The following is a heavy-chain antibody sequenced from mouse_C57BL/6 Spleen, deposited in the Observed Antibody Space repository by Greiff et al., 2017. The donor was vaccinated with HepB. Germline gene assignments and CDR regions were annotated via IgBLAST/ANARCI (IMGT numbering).Heavy chain of an antibody. CDR3: ALWGAFAY. J-gene: IGHJ3*01. V-gene: IGHV3-6*01. D-gene: IGHD6-2*01. CDR1: GYSITSGYY. CDR2: ISYDGSN. Sequence: EVKLQESGPGLVKPSQSLSLTCSVTGYSITSGYYWNWIRQFPGNKLEWMGCISYDGSNNYNPSLKNRISITRDTSKNQFFLKLNSVTTEDAATYYCALWGAFAYWGQGTLVTVSA.